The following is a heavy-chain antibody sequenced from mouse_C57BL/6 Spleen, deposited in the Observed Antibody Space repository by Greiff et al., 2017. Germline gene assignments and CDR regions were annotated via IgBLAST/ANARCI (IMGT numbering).Heavy chain of an antibody. D-gene: IGHD1-1*01. J-gene: IGHJ1*03. CDR1: GYTFTDYE. V-gene: IGHV1-15*01. Sequence: QVQLQQSGAELVRPGASVTLSCKASGYTFTDYEMHWVKQTPVHGLEWIGAIDPETGGTAYNQKFKGKAILTADKSSSTAYMELRSLTSEDSAVYYCTSPSSSYWYFDVWGTGTTVTVSS. CDR3: TSPSSSYWYFDV. CDR2: IDPETGGT.